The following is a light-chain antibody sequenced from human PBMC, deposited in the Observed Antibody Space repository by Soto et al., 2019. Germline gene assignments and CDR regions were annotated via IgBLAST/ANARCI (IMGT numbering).Light chain of an antibody. CDR1: QSVSTNN. Sequence: IVLTQSPGTLSSSPGERATLSCRASQSVSTNNLAWYQQRPGQAPRLLIYGASRRATGIPDRFSGSGSGTDFTLTISRLEPEDFAVYYCQQYNNWPLTFGGGTKVDIK. V-gene: IGKV3-20*01. CDR2: GAS. J-gene: IGKJ4*01. CDR3: QQYNNWPLT.